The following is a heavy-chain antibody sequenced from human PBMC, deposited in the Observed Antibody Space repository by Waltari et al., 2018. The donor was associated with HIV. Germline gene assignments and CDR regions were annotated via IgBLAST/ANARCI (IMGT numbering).Heavy chain of an antibody. Sequence: QVQLVEAGGVVVQLGRSLILSCAVSGFTFSCYGMHWVRQAPGKGLEWVAVIWYDGSKKYYADSVKGRFTISRDNSKNTLYLQMNSLRDEDTAVYYCARGVHDFYYGMDVWGQGTSVTVSS. CDR1: GFTFSCYG. V-gene: IGHV3-33*01. CDR3: ARGVHDFYYGMDV. CDR2: IWYDGSKK. J-gene: IGHJ6*02.